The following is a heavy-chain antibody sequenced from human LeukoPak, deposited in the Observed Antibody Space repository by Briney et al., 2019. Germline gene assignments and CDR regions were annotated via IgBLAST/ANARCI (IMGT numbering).Heavy chain of an antibody. D-gene: IGHD6-19*01. Sequence: GGSLRLSCAASGFTFSDYSMSWIRQAPGKGLEWVSYISSSGSTIYYADSVKGRFTISRDNAKNSLYLQMNSLRAEDTAVYYCAAGYSSGWYGLVFDYWGQGTLVAVSS. V-gene: IGHV3-11*04. CDR1: GFTFSDYS. CDR3: AAGYSSGWYGLVFDY. J-gene: IGHJ4*02. CDR2: ISSSGSTI.